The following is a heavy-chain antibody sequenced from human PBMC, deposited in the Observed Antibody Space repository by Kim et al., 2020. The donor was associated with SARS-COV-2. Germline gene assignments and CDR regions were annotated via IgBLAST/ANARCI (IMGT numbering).Heavy chain of an antibody. CDR1: GFTFSSYG. Sequence: GGSLRLSCAASGFTFSSYGMSWVRQAPGKGLEWVANIKEDGSEKYYVDSVKGRFTISRDNAKNSLYLQMNSLRAEDTAVYYCARDGLLLWCGELLYQRYYGMDVWGQGTTVTVSS. J-gene: IGHJ6*02. V-gene: IGHV3-7*01. CDR2: IKEDGSEK. D-gene: IGHD3-10*01. CDR3: ARDGLLLWCGELLYQRYYGMDV.